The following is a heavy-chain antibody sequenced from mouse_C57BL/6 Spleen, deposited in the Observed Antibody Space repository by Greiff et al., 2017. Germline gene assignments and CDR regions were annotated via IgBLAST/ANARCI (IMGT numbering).Heavy chain of an antibody. CDR1: GYTFTDYE. Sequence: VQLQQSGAELVRPGASVTLSCKASGYTFTDYEMHWVKQTPVHGLEWIGAIDPETGGTAYNQKFKGKAILTADKSSSTAYMELRSLTSEDSAVYYCTRRYYGSSDWTGWYFDVWGTGTTVTVSS. CDR2: IDPETGGT. D-gene: IGHD1-1*01. V-gene: IGHV1-15*01. CDR3: TRRYYGSSDWTGWYFDV. J-gene: IGHJ1*03.